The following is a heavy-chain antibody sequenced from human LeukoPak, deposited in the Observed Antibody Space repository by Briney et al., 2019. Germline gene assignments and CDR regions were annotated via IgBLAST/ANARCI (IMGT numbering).Heavy chain of an antibody. CDR3: ARPRAMTTGVGRYFDL. J-gene: IGHJ2*01. D-gene: IGHD1-1*01. CDR1: GFTFTSYA. Sequence: GGSLRLSCGASGFTFTSYAMSWLRQAPGKGLEWVSAINGGGENTYYGDSVKGRFTISRDNSKNTLYLQMNSLRAEDTATYYCARPRAMTTGVGRYFDLWGRGTLVTVSS. CDR2: INGGGENT. V-gene: IGHV3-23*01.